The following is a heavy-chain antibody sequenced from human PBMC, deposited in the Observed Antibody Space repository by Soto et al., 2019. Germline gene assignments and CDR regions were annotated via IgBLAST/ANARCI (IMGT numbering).Heavy chain of an antibody. CDR2: ISRGGDIT. V-gene: IGHV3-23*01. J-gene: IGHJ4*02. D-gene: IGHD6-19*01. Sequence: EVQVLESGGGLVQPGGSLRLSCAASGFTFTDYAMNWVRQGPGKGLEWVSAISRGGDITSYADSVKGRFTISRENSKHTLYLQMNRRRVDDTAVYYCAKARGGGSDWCFDYWGQGTLVTVSS. CDR3: AKARGGGSDWCFDY. CDR1: GFTFTDYA.